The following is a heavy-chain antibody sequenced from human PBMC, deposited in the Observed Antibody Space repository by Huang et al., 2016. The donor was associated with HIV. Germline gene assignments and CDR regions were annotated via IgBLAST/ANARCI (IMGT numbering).Heavy chain of an antibody. Sequence: QVQLVESGGGVVQPGRSLRLSCAASGFTFSNCGVYWVRQAAGKGREWGAAISYDGSYQYYADSVKGRFTISRDDSQNTLYLQMSSLRAEDTAVYCCAKDREDSAYQLDYWGQGTRVTVSS. CDR3: AKDREDSAYQLDY. CDR2: ISYDGSYQ. D-gene: IGHD5-12*01. CDR1: GFTFSNCG. J-gene: IGHJ4*02. V-gene: IGHV3-30*18.